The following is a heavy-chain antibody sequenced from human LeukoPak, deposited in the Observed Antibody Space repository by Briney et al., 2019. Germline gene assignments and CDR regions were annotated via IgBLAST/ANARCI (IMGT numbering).Heavy chain of an antibody. CDR2: INHSGST. CDR1: GGSFSGYY. Sequence: PSETLSLTCAVYGGSFSGYYWSWIRQPPGKGLEWIGEINHSGSTNYNPSLKSRVTISVDTSKNQFSLKLSSVTAADTAVYYCARSRRSGIPLWGQGTLVTVSS. D-gene: IGHD1-14*01. J-gene: IGHJ4*02. V-gene: IGHV4-34*01. CDR3: ARSRRSGIPL.